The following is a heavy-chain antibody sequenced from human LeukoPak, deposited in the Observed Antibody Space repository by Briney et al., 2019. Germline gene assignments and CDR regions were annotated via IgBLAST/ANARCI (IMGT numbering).Heavy chain of an antibody. V-gene: IGHV3-21*01. D-gene: IGHD3-10*01. CDR3: ARGEYGSGSYHIDY. CDR2: ISSSSSYI. CDR1: GFTFSSYS. J-gene: IGHJ4*02. Sequence: GGSLRLSFAASGFTFSSYSMNWVRQAPGKGLEWVSFISSSSSYIYYADSVKGRFTITRDNAKNSLYLQMNSLRAEDTAVYYCARGEYGSGSYHIDYWGQGTLVTVSS.